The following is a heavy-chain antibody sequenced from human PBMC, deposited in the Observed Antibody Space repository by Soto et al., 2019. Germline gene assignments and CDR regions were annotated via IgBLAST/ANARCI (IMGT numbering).Heavy chain of an antibody. J-gene: IGHJ6*02. D-gene: IGHD6-19*01. V-gene: IGHV3-23*01. Sequence: GESLKISCAASWFSFSSYAMSWARQAPGKGLEWVSVISNSGGTTFYADSVKGRFTISRDNFKNTVFLQMSSLRAEDTAVYYCAKYVAVAGTALYGMDVWGQGTTVTVSS. CDR1: WFSFSSYA. CDR2: ISNSGGTT. CDR3: AKYVAVAGTALYGMDV.